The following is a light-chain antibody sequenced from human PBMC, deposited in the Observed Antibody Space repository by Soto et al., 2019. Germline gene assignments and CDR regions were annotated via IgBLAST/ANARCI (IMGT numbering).Light chain of an antibody. CDR1: RSVSSY. V-gene: IGKV3-11*01. J-gene: IGKJ4*01. CDR2: DAS. Sequence: EIVLKQSPATLSLSPGERATLSCRASRSVSSYLAWYQQKPGQAPRLLIYDASNRATGIPARFSGSGSGTDFTLTISGLEPEDFAVYYCQQRSNWPQLTFGGGTKVDIK. CDR3: QQRSNWPQLT.